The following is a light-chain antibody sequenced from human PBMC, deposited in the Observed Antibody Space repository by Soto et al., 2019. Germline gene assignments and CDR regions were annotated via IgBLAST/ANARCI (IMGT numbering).Light chain of an antibody. CDR1: SSDVGGYNY. CDR2: DVS. V-gene: IGLV2-14*01. Sequence: SALTQPASVSGSPGQSITISCNGTSSDVGGYNYVSWYQQHPGKAPKLMIYDVSNRPSGVSNRFSGSKSGNTASLTISGLQAEDEADYYCSSYTSSRYVFGTGTKVTVL. J-gene: IGLJ1*01. CDR3: SSYTSSRYV.